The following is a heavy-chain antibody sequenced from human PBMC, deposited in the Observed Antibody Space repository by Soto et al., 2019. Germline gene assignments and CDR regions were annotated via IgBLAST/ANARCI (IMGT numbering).Heavy chain of an antibody. CDR3: VRDARPHYSSGSTDY. Sequence: ALVKVSCKASGYTFTSYAISWVRQAPGQGLEWMGWISAYNGNTNYAQKLQGRVTMTTDTSTSTAYMELRSLRSDDTAVYYCVRDARPHYSSGSTDYWGQGTLVTVSS. J-gene: IGHJ4*02. CDR2: ISAYNGNT. CDR1: GYTFTSYA. D-gene: IGHD6-19*01. V-gene: IGHV1-18*01.